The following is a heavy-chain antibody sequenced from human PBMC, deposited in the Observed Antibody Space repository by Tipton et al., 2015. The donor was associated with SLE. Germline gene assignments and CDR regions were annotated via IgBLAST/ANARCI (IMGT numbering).Heavy chain of an antibody. CDR2: LYTSGNT. CDR1: GGSISSGNYS. Sequence: TLSLTCTVSGGSISSGNYSWNWIRQPAGKALEWIGNLYTSGNTNYSPSPKSRVTISVDTSKNQFSLKLHSVTAADTAVYYCARGGREVDYWGQGTLVTVSS. V-gene: IGHV4-61*09. D-gene: IGHD1-26*01. J-gene: IGHJ4*02. CDR3: ARGGREVDY.